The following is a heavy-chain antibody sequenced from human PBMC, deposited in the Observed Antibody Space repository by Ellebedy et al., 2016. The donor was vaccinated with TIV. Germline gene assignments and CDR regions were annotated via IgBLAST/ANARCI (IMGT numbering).Heavy chain of an antibody. CDR2: INPNSGGT. V-gene: IGHV1-2*02. Sequence: ASVKVSCKASGYTFTGYYMHWVRQAPRQGLEWMGWINPNSGGTNYAQKFQGRVTMTRDTSISTAYMELSRLRSDDTAVYYCARAQRLVITLYYGMDVWGQGTTVTVSS. CDR3: ARAQRLVITLYYGMDV. CDR1: GYTFTGYY. D-gene: IGHD3-9*01. J-gene: IGHJ6*02.